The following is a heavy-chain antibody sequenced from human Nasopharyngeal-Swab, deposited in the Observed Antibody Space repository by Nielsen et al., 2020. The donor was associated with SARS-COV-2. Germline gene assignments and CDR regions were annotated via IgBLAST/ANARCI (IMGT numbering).Heavy chain of an antibody. CDR2: ISGSGSST. CDR3: AKGDSAAGSSSDY. Sequence: GESLKILCAASGFTFSSYAMSWVRQAPGKGLEWVSIISGSGSSTYYADSVKGRFTISRDNSKNTLYLQMNRLRAEDTAVYYCAKGDSAAGSSSDYWGQGTLVTVSS. D-gene: IGHD6-13*01. CDR1: GFTFSSYA. V-gene: IGHV3-23*01. J-gene: IGHJ4*02.